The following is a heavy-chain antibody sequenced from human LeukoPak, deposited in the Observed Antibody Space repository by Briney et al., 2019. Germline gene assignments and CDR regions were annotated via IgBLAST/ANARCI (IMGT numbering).Heavy chain of an antibody. Sequence: PSETLSLTCTVSGGSISSGSYYWSWVRQPPGKGLEWIGEIYHSGSTNYNPSLKSRVTISVDKSKNQFSLKLSSVTAADTAVYYCARAGDIYGDYSPKEPTNWFDPWGQGTLVTVSS. D-gene: IGHD4-17*01. CDR3: ARAGDIYGDYSPKEPTNWFDP. J-gene: IGHJ5*02. CDR1: GGSISSGSYY. V-gene: IGHV4-39*07. CDR2: IYHSGST.